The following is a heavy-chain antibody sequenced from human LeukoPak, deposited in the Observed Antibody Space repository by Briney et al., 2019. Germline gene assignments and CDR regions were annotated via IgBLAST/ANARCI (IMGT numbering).Heavy chain of an antibody. CDR1: GFTFDDYG. Sequence: GGSLRLSCAASGFTFDDYGMSWVRQAPGKGLEWVSGITWNGGSTGYADSVKGRFTISRDNAKISLYLQMNSLRVEDTALYYCAKDRGGSSELGDAFDVWGQGTMVRVSS. CDR2: ITWNGGST. D-gene: IGHD1-26*01. J-gene: IGHJ3*01. V-gene: IGHV3-20*04. CDR3: AKDRGGSSELGDAFDV.